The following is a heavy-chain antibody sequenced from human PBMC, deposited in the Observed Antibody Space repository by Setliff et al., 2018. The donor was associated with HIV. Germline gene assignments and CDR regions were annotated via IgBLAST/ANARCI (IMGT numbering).Heavy chain of an antibody. Sequence: SETLSLTCTVSGGSISSGGYYWSWLRQPAGKGLEWIGHMSASGSTNYNPSLKSRVSISVDTSKSQLSLKLSAVTAADAAVYYCARGDYYDSTGYEGLDYWGQGTLVTVSS. D-gene: IGHD3-22*01. V-gene: IGHV4-61*09. J-gene: IGHJ4*02. CDR2: MSASGST. CDR1: GGSISSGGYY. CDR3: ARGDYYDSTGYEGLDY.